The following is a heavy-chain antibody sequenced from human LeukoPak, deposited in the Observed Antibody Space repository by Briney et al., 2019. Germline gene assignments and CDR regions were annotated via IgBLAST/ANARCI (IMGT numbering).Heavy chain of an antibody. CDR1: GYSISSGYY. CDR3: ARDGGNDYGDSNGGDY. CDR2: IDHSGST. Sequence: PSETLSLTCTVSGYSISSGYYWGWIRQPPGKGLEWIGSIDHSGSTYYNPSLKSRVTISVDTSKNQFSLKLSSVTAADTAVYYCARDGGNDYGDSNGGDYWGQGTLVTVSS. V-gene: IGHV4-38-2*02. J-gene: IGHJ4*02. D-gene: IGHD4-17*01.